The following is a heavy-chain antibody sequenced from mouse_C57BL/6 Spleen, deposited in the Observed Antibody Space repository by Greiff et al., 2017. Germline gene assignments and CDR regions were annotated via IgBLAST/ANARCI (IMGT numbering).Heavy chain of an antibody. J-gene: IGHJ3*01. Sequence: EVKLMESGGGLVKPGGSLKLSCAASGFTFSSYAMSWVRQTPEKRLEWVATISDGGSYTYYPDNVKGRFTISRDNAKNNLYLQMSHLKSEDTAMYYCARGYYGNAWFAYWGQGTLVTVSA. V-gene: IGHV5-4*03. D-gene: IGHD2-1*01. CDR3: ARGYYGNAWFAY. CDR2: ISDGGSYT. CDR1: GFTFSSYA.